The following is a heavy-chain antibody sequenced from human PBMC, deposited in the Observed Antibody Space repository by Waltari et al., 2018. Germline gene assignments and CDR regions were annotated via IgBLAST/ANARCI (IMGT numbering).Heavy chain of an antibody. CDR1: DGSISSGDNY. D-gene: IGHD2-8*02. J-gene: IGHJ4*02. CDR3: CNLRGGTGGRGY. V-gene: IGHV4-30-4*01. Sequence: QVQVQESGPGLVKPSQTLSLACSVSDGSISSGDNYWSWTRQPPGKGLDYIGHTHSSGTTYYNPPLRGRISISVDTSKNEFSLKLTSVTAADTAVYYCCNLRGGTGGRGYWGQGILVTVSS. CDR2: THSSGTT.